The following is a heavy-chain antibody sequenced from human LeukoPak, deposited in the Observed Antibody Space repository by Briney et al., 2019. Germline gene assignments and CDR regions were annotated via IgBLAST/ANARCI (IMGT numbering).Heavy chain of an antibody. V-gene: IGHV4-39*07. CDR2: IYYSGST. J-gene: IGHJ4*02. CDR1: GGSISSSSYY. D-gene: IGHD3-22*01. CDR3: ARNPRGFGKYYFDY. Sequence: SETLSLTCTVSGGSISSSSYYWGWIRQPPGKGLEWIGSIYYSGSTNYNPSLKSRVTISVDTSKNQFSLKLSSVTAADTAVYYCARNPRGFGKYYFDYWGQGTLVTVSS.